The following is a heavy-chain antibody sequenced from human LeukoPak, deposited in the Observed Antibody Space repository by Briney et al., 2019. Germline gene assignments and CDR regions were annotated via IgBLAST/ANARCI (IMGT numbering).Heavy chain of an antibody. D-gene: IGHD3-9*01. J-gene: IGHJ4*02. CDR2: ISSGSRYI. V-gene: IGHV3-21*01. CDR3: ARVVRYSREDY. CDR1: GFTFSSYT. Sequence: NPGGSLRLSCAASGFTFSSYTISWVRQAPGKGLEWVSSISSGSRYIYYADSLKGRFTISRDNANNSLYLQMNSLRAGDTAVYYCARVVRYSREDYWGQGTLVTVSS.